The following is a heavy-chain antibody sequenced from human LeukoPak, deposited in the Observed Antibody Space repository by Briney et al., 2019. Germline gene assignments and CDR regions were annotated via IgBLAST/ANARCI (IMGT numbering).Heavy chain of an antibody. CDR3: ARTLGYCSGGSCYWDY. D-gene: IGHD2-15*01. CDR1: GGTFSSYA. J-gene: IGHJ4*02. CDR2: IFPIFGTA. V-gene: IGHV1-69*01. Sequence: ASVKVSCKASGGTFSSYAISWVRQAPGQGLEWMGGIFPIFGTANYAQKFQGRVTITADESTSTAYMELSSLRSEDTAVYYCARTLGYCSGGSCYWDYWGQGTLVTVSS.